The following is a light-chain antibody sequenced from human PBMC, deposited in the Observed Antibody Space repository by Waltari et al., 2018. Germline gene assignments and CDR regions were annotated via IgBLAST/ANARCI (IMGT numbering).Light chain of an antibody. V-gene: IGLV2-14*03. CDR1: SSDVGGYNY. CDR3: SSYTSSSPVV. CDR2: DVS. Sequence: QSALTQPASVSGSHGQSLTLSCTGTSSDVGGYNYVSWYQQHPGKAPKLMIYDVSNRPSGVSNRFSGSKSGNTASLTISGLQAEDEADYYCSSYTSSSPVVFGGGTKLTVL. J-gene: IGLJ2*01.